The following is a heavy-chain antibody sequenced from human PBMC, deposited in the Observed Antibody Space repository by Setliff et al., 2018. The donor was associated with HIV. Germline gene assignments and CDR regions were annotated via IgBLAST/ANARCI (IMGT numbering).Heavy chain of an antibody. Sequence: SETLSLTCAVYGGSFSGYYWSWIRQTPGKGLERIGEIDHSGGTNYNPSLKSRVTISLDKSKNHFSLELRSVTAADTAVYYCARVITMVWTTFDPWGQGTLGTVS. CDR1: GGSFSGYY. J-gene: IGHJ5*02. CDR3: ARVITMVWTTFDP. V-gene: IGHV4-34*01. D-gene: IGHD3-10*01. CDR2: IDHSGGT.